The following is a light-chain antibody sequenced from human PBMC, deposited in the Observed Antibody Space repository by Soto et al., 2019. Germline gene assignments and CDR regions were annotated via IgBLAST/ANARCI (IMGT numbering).Light chain of an antibody. V-gene: IGKV1-5*03. Sequence: DIQMTHSPSSLSASVGDRVTITCRASQSFSSWLAWYQHKPGKAPKLLIYKASSLESGVPSRFSGSGSGTEFTLTISSLQPDDFATFYCQQYKDYTWTFGQGTKVDI. CDR1: QSFSSW. CDR3: QQYKDYTWT. CDR2: KAS. J-gene: IGKJ1*01.